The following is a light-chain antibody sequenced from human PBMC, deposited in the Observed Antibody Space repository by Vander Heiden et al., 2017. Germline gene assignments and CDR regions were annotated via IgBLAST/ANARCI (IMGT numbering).Light chain of an antibody. CDR2: GAS. J-gene: IGKJ2*01. V-gene: IGKV1-39*01. CDR3: QQTDSRPYT. CDR1: QSITTC. Sequence: DIQMTQSPSSLSASVGDRVTITCRASQSITTCLNWYQQKPGKAPKVLIFGASRLQSGVPSRFSGSGSGTDLTLTISMLQPEDFATYYCQQTDSRPYTFGQGTKLEIK.